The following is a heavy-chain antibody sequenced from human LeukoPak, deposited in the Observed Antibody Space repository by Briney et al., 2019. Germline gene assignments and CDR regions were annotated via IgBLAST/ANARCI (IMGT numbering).Heavy chain of an antibody. CDR1: GYTFTGYY. CDR2: INPSGGST. Sequence: EASVKVSCKASGYTFTGYYMHWVRQAPGQGLEWMGWINPSGGSTSYAQKFQGRVTMTRDTSTSTVYMELSSLRSEDTAVYYCARDIAITGVDYWGQGTLVTVSS. J-gene: IGHJ4*02. D-gene: IGHD5-12*01. V-gene: IGHV1-46*01. CDR3: ARDIAITGVDY.